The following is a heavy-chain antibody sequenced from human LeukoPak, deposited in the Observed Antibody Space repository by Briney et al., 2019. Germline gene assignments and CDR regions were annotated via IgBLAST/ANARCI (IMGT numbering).Heavy chain of an antibody. CDR2: INYSEST. CDR1: GGSFSGYY. J-gene: IGHJ5*02. V-gene: IGHV4-34*01. CDR3: ARISVVVPAANNWFDP. D-gene: IGHD2-2*01. Sequence: SETLSLTCAVYGGSFSGYYWSWIRQPPGKGLEWIGEINYSESTNYNPSIKSPVTISVDTSKNQFSLKLSSVTAAETAVYYCARISVVVPAANNWFDPWGQGTLVTVSS.